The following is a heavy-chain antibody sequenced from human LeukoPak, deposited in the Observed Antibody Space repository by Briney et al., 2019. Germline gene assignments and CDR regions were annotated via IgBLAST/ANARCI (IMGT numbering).Heavy chain of an antibody. V-gene: IGHV1-46*01. Sequence: ASVKVSCKASGYTFTSYYMHWVRQAPGQGLEWMGIINPSGGSTSYAQKFQGRVTMTRDTSTSTVYMELSSLRSEDTAVYYCARDHRGIQLWNHDGRYFDYWGQGTLVTVS. D-gene: IGHD5-18*01. CDR3: ARDHRGIQLWNHDGRYFDY. CDR2: INPSGGST. CDR1: GYTFTSYY. J-gene: IGHJ4*02.